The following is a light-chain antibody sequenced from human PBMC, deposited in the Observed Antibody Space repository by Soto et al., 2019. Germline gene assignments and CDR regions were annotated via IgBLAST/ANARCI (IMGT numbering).Light chain of an antibody. Sequence: DIQMTQSPSALSASVGDRVTITCRASQSISSYLNWYQQKPGKAPKLLIYAASSLHSGVPSRFSRSGSGTDFTLTISSLQPEDFATYYCQQSYSTPPTFGQGTKV. CDR1: QSISSY. CDR2: AAS. V-gene: IGKV1-39*01. CDR3: QQSYSTPPT. J-gene: IGKJ1*01.